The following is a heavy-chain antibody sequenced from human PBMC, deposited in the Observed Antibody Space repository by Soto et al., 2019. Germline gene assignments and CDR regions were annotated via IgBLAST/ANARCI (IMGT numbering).Heavy chain of an antibody. CDR2: IQQGGSEK. V-gene: IGHV3-7*03. D-gene: IGHD2-21*01. J-gene: IGHJ6*02. CDR1: GFTFNKYW. Sequence: EVQLVESGGGLVQPGGSLRLSCEASGFTFNKYWMTWVRQAPGKGLEWVANIQQGGSEKYYVDSVKGRFTISRDNADTSRYLQMNGLRAEETAVDYCALWRTGLDVWGQGTTVTVAS. CDR3: ALWRTGLDV.